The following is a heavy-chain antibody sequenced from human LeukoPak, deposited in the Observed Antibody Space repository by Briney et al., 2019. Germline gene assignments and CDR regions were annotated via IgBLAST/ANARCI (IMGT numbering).Heavy chain of an antibody. V-gene: IGHV1-69*13. CDR1: GYTFTSYG. D-gene: IGHD3-3*01. J-gene: IGHJ4*02. CDR2: IIPIYGRA. CDR3: AAGGAYEFRDDY. Sequence: GASVKVSCKASGYTFTSYGISWVRQAPGQGLEWMGKIIPIYGRANYGQKFQGRVTITADELTTTSYMELSSLTAEDMAVYYCAAGGAYEFRDDYWGQGTLVTVSS.